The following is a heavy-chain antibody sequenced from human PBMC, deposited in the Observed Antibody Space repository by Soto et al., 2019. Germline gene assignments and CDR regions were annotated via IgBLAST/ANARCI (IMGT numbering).Heavy chain of an antibody. CDR1: GFTFRSYA. D-gene: IGHD7-27*01. CDR2: IVGSGGSA. J-gene: IGHJ2*01. Sequence: GGSLRLSCAASGFTFRSYAMGWVRQGPGKGLEWISTIVGSGGSAYYADSVKGRFTISRDNSKNTLYLQMDSLSADDTAVYFCAKKGSPSGDHSNWYFDLWGRGTLVTV. V-gene: IGHV3-23*01. CDR3: AKKGSPSGDHSNWYFDL.